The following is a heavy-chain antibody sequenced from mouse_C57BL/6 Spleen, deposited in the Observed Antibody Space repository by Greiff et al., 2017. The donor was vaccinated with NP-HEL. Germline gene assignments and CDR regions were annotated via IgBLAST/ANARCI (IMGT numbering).Heavy chain of an antibody. D-gene: IGHD1-1*01. CDR3: ARDGTTVVRDLDY. V-gene: IGHV5-4*01. Sequence: EVQGVESGGGLVKPGGSLKLSCAASGFTFSSYSMSWVRQTPEKRLEWVATISAGGSYTYYPDKVKGRFTFSRDNAKNNLYLQLSHLTSEDTAMYDCARDGTTVVRDLDYWGQGPTLTVSS. CDR1: GFTFSSYS. J-gene: IGHJ2*01. CDR2: ISAGGSYT.